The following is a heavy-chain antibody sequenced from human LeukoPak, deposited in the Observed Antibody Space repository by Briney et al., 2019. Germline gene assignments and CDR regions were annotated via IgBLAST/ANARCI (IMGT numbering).Heavy chain of an antibody. CDR3: ARSSSGRTPPGY. V-gene: IGHV4-59*01. Sequence: SSETLSLTCTVSGGSINNYYWSWLRQSPGKGLEGIGYIYYSGGRCMTNYNPSFKSRVTISVDMSKNQFSLKLNSVAAADTAVYYCARSSSGRTPPGYWGQGTLVTVSS. D-gene: IGHD3-22*01. CDR1: GGSINNYY. CDR2: IYYSGGRCMT. J-gene: IGHJ4*02.